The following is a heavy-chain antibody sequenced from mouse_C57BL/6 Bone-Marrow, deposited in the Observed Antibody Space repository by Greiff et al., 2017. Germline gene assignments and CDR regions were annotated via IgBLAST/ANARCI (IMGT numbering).Heavy chain of an antibody. CDR1: GYSITSGYY. J-gene: IGHJ2*01. Sequence: EVQVVESGPGLVKPSQSLSLTCSVTGYSITSGYYWNWIRQFPGNKLEWMGYISYDGSNNYNPSLKNRISITRDTSKNQFFLKLKSVTTEDTATYYCARGYFDYWGQGTTLTVSS. CDR2: ISYDGSN. CDR3: ARGYFDY. V-gene: IGHV3-6*01.